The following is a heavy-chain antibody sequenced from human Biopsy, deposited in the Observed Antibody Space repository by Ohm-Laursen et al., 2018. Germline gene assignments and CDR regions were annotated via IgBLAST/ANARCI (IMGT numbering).Heavy chain of an antibody. CDR3: ARISIPRLLDY. Sequence: SVKVSCKTSGYTFTSYGISWVRQAPGQGLEWMGWINTYNGNTNYAQNLQGRVTMTTDTSTSTAYMELRSLTSDDTDVYYCARISIPRLLDYWGQGSLVTVSS. CDR1: GYTFTSYG. V-gene: IGHV1-18*01. J-gene: IGHJ4*02. CDR2: INTYNGNT. D-gene: IGHD6-25*01.